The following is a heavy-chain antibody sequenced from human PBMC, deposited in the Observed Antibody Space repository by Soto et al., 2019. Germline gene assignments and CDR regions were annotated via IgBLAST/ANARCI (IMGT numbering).Heavy chain of an antibody. J-gene: IGHJ3*01. CDR2: ITGNGGST. CDR3: AKDVSFDSTRYSSLKAFDV. D-gene: IGHD3-22*01. CDR1: GFVFGTYA. V-gene: IGHV3-23*01. Sequence: EVHLLESGGGLEQPGGSLRLSCAASGFVFGTYAMSWVRQAPGKGLEWVSTITGNGGSTYYPDSMRGRFAISRDNSQNTVYLQIKSLRAEDTAVYFCAKDVSFDSTRYSSLKAFDVWGQGTLVTVSS.